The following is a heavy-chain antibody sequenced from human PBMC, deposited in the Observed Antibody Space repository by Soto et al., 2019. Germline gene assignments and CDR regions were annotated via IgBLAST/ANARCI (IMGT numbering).Heavy chain of an antibody. CDR1: GFTFSSYG. CDR3: ARDLAGGFDY. J-gene: IGHJ4*02. CDR2: IWYDGSNK. Sequence: GGSLRLSCAASGFTFSSYGMHWVRQAPGKGLEWVGVIWYDGSNKYYADSVKGRFTLSRDNSKNTLYLQMNSLGAEDTAVYYCARDLAGGFDYWGQGTLVTVSS. V-gene: IGHV3-33*01. D-gene: IGHD3-16*01.